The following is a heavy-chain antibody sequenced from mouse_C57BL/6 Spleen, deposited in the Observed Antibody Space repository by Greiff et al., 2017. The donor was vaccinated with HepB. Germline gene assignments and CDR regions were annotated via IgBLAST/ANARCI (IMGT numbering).Heavy chain of an antibody. D-gene: IGHD4-1*02. CDR1: GYTFTSYW. CDR3: AREATGTNFDY. Sequence: QVQLQQPGAELVKPGASVKLSCKASGYTFTSYWMHWVKQRPGQGLEWIGMIHPNSGSTNYNEKFKSKATLTVDKSSSTSYMQRSSLTSEDSAVYYCAREATGTNFDYWGQGTTLTVSS. V-gene: IGHV1-64*01. CDR2: IHPNSGST. J-gene: IGHJ2*01.